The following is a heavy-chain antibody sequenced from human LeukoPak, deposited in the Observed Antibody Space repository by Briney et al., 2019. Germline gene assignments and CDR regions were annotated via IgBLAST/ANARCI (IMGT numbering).Heavy chain of an antibody. J-gene: IGHJ4*02. CDR3: ARESPYGSSRPFDY. V-gene: IGHV3-48*04. CDR2: ISGTGSTT. CDR1: GFTFSSYT. D-gene: IGHD6-13*01. Sequence: PGGSGRLSCAASGFTFSSYTMSWVRQAPGKRLEWVSYISGTGSTTYYADSVKGRFTISRDNAKNSLYLQMNSLRVEDTAVYYCARESPYGSSRPFDYWGQGTLFTVSS.